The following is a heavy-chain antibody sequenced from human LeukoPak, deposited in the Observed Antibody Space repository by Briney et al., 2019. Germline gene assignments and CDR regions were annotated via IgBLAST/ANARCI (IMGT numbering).Heavy chain of an antibody. CDR2: IYYSGST. CDR3: ARVEETWFDP. Sequence: SETLSLTCAVYGDAFSHHYWSWIRQSPGKGLEWIGYIYYSGSTNYNPSLKSRVTISVDTSKNQFSLKLSSVTAADTAVYYCARVEETWFDPWGQGTLVTVSS. J-gene: IGHJ5*02. V-gene: IGHV4-59*11. CDR1: GDAFSHHY.